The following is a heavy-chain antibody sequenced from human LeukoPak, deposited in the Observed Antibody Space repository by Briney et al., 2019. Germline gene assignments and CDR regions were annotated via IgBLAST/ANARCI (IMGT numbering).Heavy chain of an antibody. CDR2: IYHSGST. V-gene: IGHV4-38-2*02. D-gene: IGHD3-10*01. CDR3: ARDQDYYGSGSYGPDH. J-gene: IGHJ4*02. Sequence: SETLSLTCTVSGYSITSGYYWGWVRQPPGKGLEWLASIYHSGSTFYNPSLQSRVTISVDTSKNQFSLRLRSVTAADTAVYYCARDQDYYGSGSYGPDHWGQGTLVIVFS. CDR1: GYSITSGYY.